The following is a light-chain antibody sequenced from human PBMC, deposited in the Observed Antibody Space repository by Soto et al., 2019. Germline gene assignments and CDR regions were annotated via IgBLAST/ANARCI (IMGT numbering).Light chain of an antibody. V-gene: IGKV1-5*01. Sequence: DIQMTHSPSTLSASVGDRVTITCRASQSISSWVACYQQKPGKAPELLIYDASSLESGVPSRFSGSGSGTEFTLTISSLQPDDFATYYCQQYNSFWTFGQGTKVDIK. J-gene: IGKJ1*01. CDR3: QQYNSFWT. CDR1: QSISSW. CDR2: DAS.